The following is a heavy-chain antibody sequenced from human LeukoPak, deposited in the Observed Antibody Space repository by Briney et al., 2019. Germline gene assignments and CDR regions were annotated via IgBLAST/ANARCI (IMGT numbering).Heavy chain of an antibody. CDR3: AKATYDSSGSSFDY. CDR2: IYTGGST. D-gene: IGHD3-22*01. V-gene: IGHV3-66*01. J-gene: IGHJ4*02. CDR1: GFTVSSNY. Sequence: PGGSLRLSCAASGFTVSSNYMGWVRQAPGKGLEWVSVIYTGGSTYYADSVKGRFTISRDNSKNTLYLQMNSLRAEDTAVYYCAKATYDSSGSSFDYWGQGTLVTVSS.